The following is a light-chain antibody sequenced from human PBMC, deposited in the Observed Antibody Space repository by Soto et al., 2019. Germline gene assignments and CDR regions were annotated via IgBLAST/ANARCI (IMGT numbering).Light chain of an antibody. CDR3: QQYGGSRT. J-gene: IGKJ1*01. CDR2: GAS. CDR1: QTVSSSY. V-gene: IGKV3-20*01. Sequence: EIVLTQSPGTLSLSPGERATLSCRASQTVSSSYLAWYQQKPGQAPRLLIYGASSRASGISDRFSGSGSGTDFTITISRLEPEDFAVYYCQQYGGSRTFGQGPKVES.